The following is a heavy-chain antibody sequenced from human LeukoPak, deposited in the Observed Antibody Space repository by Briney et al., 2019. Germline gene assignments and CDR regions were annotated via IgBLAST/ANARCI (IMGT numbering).Heavy chain of an antibody. D-gene: IGHD3-10*01. J-gene: IGHJ5*02. Sequence: SETLSLTCPLSGGSISSYYWSWIRQPPGKGREWLGYIYYSGSTNYNPSLKSRVTISVDTSKNQFSLKLSSVTAADTAVYYCARDYYGSGSYTNWFDPWGQGTLVTVSS. V-gene: IGHV4-59*12. CDR1: GGSISSYY. CDR2: IYYSGST. CDR3: ARDYYGSGSYTNWFDP.